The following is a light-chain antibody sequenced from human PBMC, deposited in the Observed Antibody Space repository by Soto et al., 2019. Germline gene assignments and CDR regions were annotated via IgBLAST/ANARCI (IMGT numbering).Light chain of an antibody. V-gene: IGKV1-39*01. Sequence: DIQMTQSPSSLSASVGDRVTITCRASQGIGTYLVWYQQRQGRAPKLLIYDASSLLSGVPSRFSGSGSGTDFTLTISSLQPEDFATYYCQQSYRTPYTFGQGTKLETK. CDR3: QQSYRTPYT. CDR2: DAS. CDR1: QGIGTY. J-gene: IGKJ2*01.